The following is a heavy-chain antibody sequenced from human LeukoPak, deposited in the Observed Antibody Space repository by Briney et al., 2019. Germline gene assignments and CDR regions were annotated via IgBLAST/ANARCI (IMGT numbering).Heavy chain of an antibody. CDR3: ARPRRYYDSSGSFDY. Sequence: ASVKVSCKASGYTFTSYGISWVRQAPGHGLEWMGWINPNSGGTNYAQKFQGRVTMTRDTSISTAYMELSRLRSDDTAVYYCARPRRYYDSSGSFDYWGQGTLVTVSS. D-gene: IGHD3-22*01. V-gene: IGHV1-2*02. CDR1: GYTFTSYG. J-gene: IGHJ4*02. CDR2: INPNSGGT.